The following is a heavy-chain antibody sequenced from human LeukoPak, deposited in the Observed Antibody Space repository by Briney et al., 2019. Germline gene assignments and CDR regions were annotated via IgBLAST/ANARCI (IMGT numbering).Heavy chain of an antibody. Sequence: GGSLRLSCAGSGYTVGSNYMTWVRQAPGKGLEWVSLIFGGGDARYADSVKGRFTISKDNSKNTVYLQMNSLRADDTAVYFCWRPNVLSSVDFWGQGTLVTVAS. CDR1: GYTVGSNY. CDR3: WRPNVLSSVDF. V-gene: IGHV3-53*01. CDR2: IFGGGDA. D-gene: IGHD5/OR15-5a*01. J-gene: IGHJ4*02.